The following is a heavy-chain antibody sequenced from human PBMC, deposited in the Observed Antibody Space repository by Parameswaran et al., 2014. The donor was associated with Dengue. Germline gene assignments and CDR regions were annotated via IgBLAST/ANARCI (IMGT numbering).Heavy chain of an antibody. Sequence: RWIRQPPGKGLEWVSAISGSGGSTYYADSVKGRFTISRDNSKNTLYLQMNSLRAEDTAVYYCAKDQRGYYDSSGYSYYYYGMDVWGQGTTVTVSS. J-gene: IGHJ6*02. CDR2: ISGSGGST. D-gene: IGHD3-22*01. CDR3: AKDQRGYYDSSGYSYYYYGMDV. V-gene: IGHV3-23*01.